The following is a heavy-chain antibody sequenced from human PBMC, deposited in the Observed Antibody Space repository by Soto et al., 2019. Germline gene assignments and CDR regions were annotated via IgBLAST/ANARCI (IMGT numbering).Heavy chain of an antibody. CDR1: GFTFNLYA. CDR2: ITGSGDDT. V-gene: IGHV3-23*01. Sequence: EVQLLESGGGLIQPGGSLRLSCAASGFTFNLYAMSWVRQAPGKGLEWVSTITGSGDDTYYTDSVKGRFSISRDNPKNTLYLQMNSLRAEDTAVYYCAQVEYSGGDCYYWYFDFWGRGTLVTVSS. CDR3: AQVEYSGGDCYYWYFDF. D-gene: IGHD2-21*02. J-gene: IGHJ2*01.